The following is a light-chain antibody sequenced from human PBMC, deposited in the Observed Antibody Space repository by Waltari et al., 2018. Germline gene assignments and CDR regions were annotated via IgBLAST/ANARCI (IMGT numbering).Light chain of an antibody. CDR1: QSISSY. CDR3: QQSYSTPRT. CDR2: AAS. J-gene: IGKJ1*01. V-gene: IGKV1-39*01. Sequence: DIQMTQSPSSLSASVGDRVTITCRASQSISSYLNWYQQKPGKAHKLLIYAASSLQSGLPSRFSGSGSGTDFTLTISSLQPEDFATYYCQQSYSTPRTFGQGTKVEIK.